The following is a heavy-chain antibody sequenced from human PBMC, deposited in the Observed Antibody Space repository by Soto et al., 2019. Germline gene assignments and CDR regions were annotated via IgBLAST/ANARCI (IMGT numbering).Heavy chain of an antibody. CDR2: IYYSGST. V-gene: IGHV4-59*01. J-gene: IGHJ4*02. CDR3: AREVPYYDFWSGYYSVLDY. Sequence: SETLSLTCTVSGGSISSYYWSWIRQPPGKGLEWIGYIYYSGSTNYNPSLKSRVTISVDTSKNQFSLKLSSVTAADTAVYYCAREVPYYDFWSGYYSVLDYWGQGTLVTVSS. CDR1: GGSISSYY. D-gene: IGHD3-3*01.